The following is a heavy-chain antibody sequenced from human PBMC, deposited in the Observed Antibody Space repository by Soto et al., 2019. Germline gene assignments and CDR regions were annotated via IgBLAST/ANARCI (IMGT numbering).Heavy chain of an antibody. D-gene: IGHD5-18*01. CDR2: ISYDGSNK. Sequence: GGSLRLSCAASGFTFSSYGMHWVRQAPGKGLEWVAVISYDGSNKYYADSVKGRFTISRDNSKNTLYLQMNSLRAEDTAVYYCAKDATGIQLWPRNYYYYYGMDVWGQGTTVTVSS. CDR3: AKDATGIQLWPRNYYYYYGMDV. J-gene: IGHJ6*02. V-gene: IGHV3-30*18. CDR1: GFTFSSYG.